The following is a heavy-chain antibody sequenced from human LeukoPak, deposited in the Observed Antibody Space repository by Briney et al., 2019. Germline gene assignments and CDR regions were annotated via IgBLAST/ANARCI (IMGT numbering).Heavy chain of an antibody. CDR1: GGSFSGYY. Sequence: SETLSLTCAVYGGSFSGYYWSWIRQPPGKGLEWIGEINHSGSTNYNPSLKSRVTISVDTSKNQFSLKLSSVTAADTAVYYCARDQRETYYYGSGSPARGANPWGQGTLVTVSS. D-gene: IGHD3-10*01. V-gene: IGHV4-34*01. CDR2: INHSGST. J-gene: IGHJ5*02. CDR3: ARDQRETYYYGSGSPARGANP.